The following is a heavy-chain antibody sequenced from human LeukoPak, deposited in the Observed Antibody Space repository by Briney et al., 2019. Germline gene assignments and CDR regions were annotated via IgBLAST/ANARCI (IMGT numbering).Heavy chain of an antibody. Sequence: GGSLTLSCIVCGFPFSLHDVHGVRQPPCKGLLGVAFVRNAGGDKYYADSVKGGFTVSSDNSNNALDLQMDTLTVEDTAVYYCARALSSAGGSYYFDSWGQGTLVTVSS. D-gene: IGHD4-23*01. J-gene: IGHJ4*02. CDR2: VRNAGGDK. V-gene: IGHV3-30*02. CDR3: ARALSSAGGSYYFDS. CDR1: GFPFSLHD.